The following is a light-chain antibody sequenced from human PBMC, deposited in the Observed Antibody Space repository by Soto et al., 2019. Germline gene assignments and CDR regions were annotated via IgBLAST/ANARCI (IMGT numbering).Light chain of an antibody. V-gene: IGLV2-14*03. CDR1: STDVGDFNY. CDR3: SSYSSSTTHVV. Sequence: QSVQTQPASVSGSPGRSVTISCTGTSTDVGDFNYVSWYQHLPGRAPKLIIYDVTNRPSGISYRFSASKSGRTASLTISGLQAEDEGDYYCSSYSSSTTHVVFGGGTKLTVL. CDR2: DVT. J-gene: IGLJ2*01.